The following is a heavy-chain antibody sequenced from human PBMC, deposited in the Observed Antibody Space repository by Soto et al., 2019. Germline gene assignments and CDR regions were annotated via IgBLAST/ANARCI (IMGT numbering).Heavy chain of an antibody. Sequence: VGSLRLSCAASGFTFSDYYMSWIRQAPGNGLEWVSYISSSGSTIYYADSVKGRFTISRDNAKNSLYLQMNSLRAEDTAVYYCARDPNDYGDDYYYYGMDVWGQGTTVTVSS. CDR2: ISSSGSTI. CDR3: ARDPNDYGDDYYYYGMDV. J-gene: IGHJ6*02. D-gene: IGHD4-17*01. CDR1: GFTFSDYY. V-gene: IGHV3-11*01.